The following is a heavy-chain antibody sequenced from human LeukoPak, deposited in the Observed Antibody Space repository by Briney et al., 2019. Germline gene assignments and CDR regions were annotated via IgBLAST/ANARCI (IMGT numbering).Heavy chain of an antibody. CDR1: GGSISSSNW. Sequence: SETLPLTCAVSGGSISSSNWWSWVRQPPGKGLEWIGEIYHSGSTNYNPSLKSRVTISVDKSKNQFSLKLSSVTAADTAVYYCARVRCSSTSCRFDYWGQGTLVTVSS. D-gene: IGHD2-2*01. CDR2: IYHSGST. CDR3: ARVRCSSTSCRFDY. V-gene: IGHV4-4*02. J-gene: IGHJ4*02.